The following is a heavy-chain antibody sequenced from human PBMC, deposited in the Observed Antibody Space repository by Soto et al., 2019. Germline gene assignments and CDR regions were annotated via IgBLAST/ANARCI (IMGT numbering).Heavy chain of an antibody. D-gene: IGHD6-6*01. J-gene: IGHJ3*02. CDR1: GYTFTSYY. CDR3: ARSDSSFRAFDI. Sequence: QVQLVQSGAEVKKPGASVKVSCKESGYTFTSYYMHWVRQAPGQGLEWMGIINPSGGSTSYAQKFQCRVTMTRDTSTSTVYMELSSLRSEDTAVYYCARSDSSFRAFDIWGQGTMVTVSS. CDR2: INPSGGST. V-gene: IGHV1-46*01.